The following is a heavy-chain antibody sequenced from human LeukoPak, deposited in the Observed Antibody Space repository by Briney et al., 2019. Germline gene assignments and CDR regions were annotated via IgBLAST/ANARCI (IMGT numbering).Heavy chain of an antibody. V-gene: IGHV3-23*01. D-gene: IGHD1-26*01. CDR3: AKARMKWVVGALFDY. CDR2: ISGSGGST. Sequence: GGSLRLSCAASGFTFSSYAMSWVRQAPGKGLEWVSEISGSGGSTYYADSVKGRFTISRDNSKNTLYLQMNSLRAEDTAVYYCAKARMKWVVGALFDYWGQGTLVTVSS. J-gene: IGHJ4*02. CDR1: GFTFSSYA.